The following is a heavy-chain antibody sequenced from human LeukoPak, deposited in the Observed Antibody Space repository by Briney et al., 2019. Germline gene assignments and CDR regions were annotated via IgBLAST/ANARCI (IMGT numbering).Heavy chain of an antibody. J-gene: IGHJ4*02. Sequence: PSQTLSLTCAVSGGSISSGGYSWSWIRQPPGKGLEWTGYIYHSGSTYYNPSLKSRVTISVDRSKNQFSLKLSSVTAADTAVYYCARVRYSSGWGHFDYWGQGTLVTVSS. CDR1: GGSISSGGYS. D-gene: IGHD6-19*01. CDR3: ARVRYSSGWGHFDY. CDR2: IYHSGST. V-gene: IGHV4-30-2*01.